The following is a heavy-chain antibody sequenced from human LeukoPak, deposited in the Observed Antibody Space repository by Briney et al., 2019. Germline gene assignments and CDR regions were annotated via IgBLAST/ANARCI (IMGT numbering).Heavy chain of an antibody. V-gene: IGHV3-7*03. D-gene: IGHD3-10*01. CDR3: AKFGLYYYGSGNPTTTTNDY. CDR1: EFTFSDYW. J-gene: IGHJ4*02. CDR2: IKQDGSEK. Sequence: GGSLRLSCAASEFTFSDYWMSWVRQAPGKGLEWVANIKQDGSEKYYVDSVKGRFTISRDNSKNTLYLQMNSLRAEDTAVYYCAKFGLYYYGSGNPTTTTNDYWGQGTLVTVSS.